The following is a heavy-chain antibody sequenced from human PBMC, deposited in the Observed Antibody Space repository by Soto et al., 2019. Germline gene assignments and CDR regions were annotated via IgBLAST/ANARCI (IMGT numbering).Heavy chain of an antibody. Sequence: QTLSLTCAISGDSVSSNSAAWNWIRQSPSRGLEWLGRTYYRSKWYNDYAVSVKSRITINPDTSKNQFSLQLNSVTPEDTAVYYCARAPYDFWSGYLYYFDYWGQGTLVTVSS. V-gene: IGHV6-1*01. CDR2: TYYRSKWYN. J-gene: IGHJ4*02. D-gene: IGHD3-3*01. CDR3: ARAPYDFWSGYLYYFDY. CDR1: GDSVSSNSAA.